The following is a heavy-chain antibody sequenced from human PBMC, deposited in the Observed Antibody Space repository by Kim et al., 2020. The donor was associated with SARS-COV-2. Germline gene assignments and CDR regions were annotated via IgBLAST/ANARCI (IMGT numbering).Heavy chain of an antibody. CDR2: ISGSGGST. CDR3: AKGTKGIVVVPAAILY. V-gene: IGHV3-23*01. Sequence: GGSLRLSCAASGFTFSSYAMSWVRQAPGKGLEWVSAISGSGGSTYYADSVKGRFTISRDNSKNTLYLQMNSLRAEDTAVYYCAKGTKGIVVVPAAILYWGQGTLVTVSS. CDR1: GFTFSSYA. D-gene: IGHD2-2*01. J-gene: IGHJ4*02.